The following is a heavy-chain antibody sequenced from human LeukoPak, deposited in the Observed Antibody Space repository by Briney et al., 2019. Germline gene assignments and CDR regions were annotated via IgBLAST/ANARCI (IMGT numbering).Heavy chain of an antibody. CDR2: IKQDGSEK. D-gene: IGHD3-10*01. Sequence: GGSLRLSCAASGFTFSSYWMSWVRQAPGKGLEWVANIKQDGSEKYYVDSVKGRFTISRDNAKNSLYLQMNSLRAEDTAVYFCARDVFGARGVITYFDYWGQGTLVTVSS. J-gene: IGHJ4*02. V-gene: IGHV3-7*01. CDR3: ARDVFGARGVITYFDY. CDR1: GFTFSSYW.